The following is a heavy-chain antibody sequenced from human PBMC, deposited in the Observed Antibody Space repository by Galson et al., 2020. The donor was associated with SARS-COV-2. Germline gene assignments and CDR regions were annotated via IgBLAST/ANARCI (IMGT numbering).Heavy chain of an antibody. D-gene: IGHD3-16*02. CDR2: ISAYNGNT. J-gene: IGHJ3*02. V-gene: IGHV1-18*01. CDR3: ARDLRGYRIMITFGGFIAIDAFDI. Sequence: ASVKVSCKASGYTFTSYGISWVRQAPGQGLEWMGWISAYNGNTNYAQKLQGRVTMTTDTSTSTAYMELRSLRSDDTAVYYCARDLRGYRIMITFGGFIAIDAFDIWGQGTMVTFSS. CDR1: GYTFTSYG.